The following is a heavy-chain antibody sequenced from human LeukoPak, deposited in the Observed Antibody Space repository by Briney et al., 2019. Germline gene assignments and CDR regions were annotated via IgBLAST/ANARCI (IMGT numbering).Heavy chain of an antibody. V-gene: IGHV3-23*01. D-gene: IGHD4-11*01. CDR2: ISGSGGST. Sequence: PGGSLRLSCAASGFTFSSYAMNWVRQAPGKGLEWVSAISGSGGSTYYAASVKGRFTTSRDNSKNTLYLQMNSLRAEDTAVYYCASMTTEGDDYWGQGTLVTVSS. CDR1: GFTFSSYA. CDR3: ASMTTEGDDY. J-gene: IGHJ4*02.